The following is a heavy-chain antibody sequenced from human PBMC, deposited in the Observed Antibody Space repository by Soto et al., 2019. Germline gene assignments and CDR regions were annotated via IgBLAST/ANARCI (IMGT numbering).Heavy chain of an antibody. Sequence: PGGSLRLSCAASGFSFRNTWMNWVRQAPGKGLEWVGRIKSESDGGTTEYGAAVRGRFTISGDVSGSTLYLQMNSLGTEDTAVYHCTTFSVVTANEYWGQGALVTVSS. CDR3: TTFSVVTANEY. J-gene: IGHJ4*02. V-gene: IGHV3-15*07. D-gene: IGHD2-21*02. CDR1: GFSFRNTW. CDR2: IKSESDGGTT.